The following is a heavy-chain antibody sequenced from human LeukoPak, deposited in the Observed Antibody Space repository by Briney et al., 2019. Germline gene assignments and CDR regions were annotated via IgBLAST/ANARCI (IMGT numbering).Heavy chain of an antibody. Sequence: GGSLRLSCAASGFTFSSYAMHWVRQAPGKGLEWVAVISYDGSNKYYADSVKGRFTISRDNSKNTLYLQMNSLRAEDTAVYYCARDLVGATWSLDYWGQGTLVTVSS. CDR1: GFTFSSYA. D-gene: IGHD1-26*01. CDR3: ARDLVGATWSLDY. V-gene: IGHV3-30*04. J-gene: IGHJ4*02. CDR2: ISYDGSNK.